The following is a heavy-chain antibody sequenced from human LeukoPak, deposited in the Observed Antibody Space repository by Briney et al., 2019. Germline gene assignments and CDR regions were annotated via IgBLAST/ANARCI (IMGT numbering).Heavy chain of an antibody. D-gene: IGHD5-24*01. Sequence: SETLSLTCTVSGGSISGYYWSWIRQPPGKGLEWIGYIYYSGSTNYNPSRKSRVTISVDTSKNQFSLKLSSVTAADTAVYYCARGGMATIWDYWGQGTLVTVSS. J-gene: IGHJ4*02. CDR1: GGSISGYY. V-gene: IGHV4-59*01. CDR3: ARGGMATIWDY. CDR2: IYYSGST.